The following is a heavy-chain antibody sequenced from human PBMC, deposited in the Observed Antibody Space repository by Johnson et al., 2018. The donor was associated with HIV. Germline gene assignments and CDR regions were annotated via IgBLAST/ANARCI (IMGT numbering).Heavy chain of an antibody. CDR2: IRYDGSNK. J-gene: IGHJ3*02. V-gene: IGHV3-30*02. CDR1: GFTFSSYG. D-gene: IGHD5-12*01. Sequence: QVQLVESGGGVVRPGGSLRLSCAASGFTFSSYGMHWVRQAPGKGLEWVAFIRYDGSNKYYADSVKGRFTISRDNSKNTLYLQMNSLRAEDTAVYYCAKARGYDPYDAFDIWGQGTMVTVSS. CDR3: AKARGYDPYDAFDI.